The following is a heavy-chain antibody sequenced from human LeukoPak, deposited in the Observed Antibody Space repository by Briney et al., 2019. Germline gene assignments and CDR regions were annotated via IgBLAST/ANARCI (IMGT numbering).Heavy chain of an antibody. CDR1: GFTFSSYG. D-gene: IGHD3-10*01. Sequence: PGGSLRLSCAASGFTFSSYGMHWVRQAPGKGLEWVAFIRYDGSNKYYADSVKGRFTISRDNSKNTLYLQMNSLRAEDAAVYYCARDGSGSSYYYYYYMDVWGKGTTVTVSS. J-gene: IGHJ6*03. CDR2: IRYDGSNK. CDR3: ARDGSGSSYYYYYYMDV. V-gene: IGHV3-30*02.